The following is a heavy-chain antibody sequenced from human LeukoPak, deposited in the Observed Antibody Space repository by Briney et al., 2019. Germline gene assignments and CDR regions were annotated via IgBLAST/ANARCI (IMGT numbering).Heavy chain of an antibody. CDR2: INSDGSFT. V-gene: IGHV3-74*01. CDR3: ARPQTGYYYYYGMDV. J-gene: IGHJ6*02. D-gene: IGHD3-16*01. CDR1: GFTFSSYW. Sequence: PGGSLRLSCAASGFTFSSYWMHWVRQAPGKGLVWVSRINSDGSFTNYADSVKGRFTISRDNAKNSLYLQMNSLRAEDTAVYYCARPQTGYYYYYGMDVWGQGTTVTVSS.